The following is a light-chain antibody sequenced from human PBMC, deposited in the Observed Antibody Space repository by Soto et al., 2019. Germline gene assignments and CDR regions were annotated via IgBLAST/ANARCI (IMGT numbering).Light chain of an antibody. CDR2: EVS. CDR1: SSDVGGYNY. Sequence: QSVLTQPPSASGSPRQSVTISCTGTSSDVGGYNYVSWYQQHPGKAPKLMIYEVSKRPSGVPDRFSGSKSGNTASLTVSGLQAEDEADYYCSSYAGSTLRVFGGGTKVTVL. V-gene: IGLV2-8*01. J-gene: IGLJ2*01. CDR3: SSYAGSTLRV.